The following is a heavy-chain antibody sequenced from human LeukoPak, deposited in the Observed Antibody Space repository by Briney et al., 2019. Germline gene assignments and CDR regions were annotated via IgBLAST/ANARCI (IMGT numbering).Heavy chain of an antibody. V-gene: IGHV3-23*01. CDR3: AKPGIAAAANEYYFDY. CDR1: GFTFSSYA. D-gene: IGHD6-13*01. Sequence: AGGSLRLSCAASGFTFSSYAMSWVRQAPGKGLEWVSAISGSGGSTYSADSVKGRFTISRDNSKNTLYLQVNSLRAEDTAVYYCAKPGIAAAANEYYFDYWGQGTLVTVSS. CDR2: ISGSGGST. J-gene: IGHJ4*02.